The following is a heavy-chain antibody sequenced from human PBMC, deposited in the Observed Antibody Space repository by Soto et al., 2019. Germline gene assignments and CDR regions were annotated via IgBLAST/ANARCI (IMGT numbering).Heavy chain of an antibody. D-gene: IGHD3-10*01. CDR1: GYTFTSHG. J-gene: IGHJ6*03. V-gene: IGHV1-18*01. CDR3: ARMVRGSNIDYYHYMDV. CDR2: ISAYNGDT. Sequence: QVLLVQSGAEVKKPGASVKVSCKASGYTFTSHGISWVRQAPGQGLEWMGWISAYNGDTNYAQKLQGRVTLTTDTSTSTAYIEVRSLRSEDTAVYYCARMVRGSNIDYYHYMDVWGKGTTVTVSS.